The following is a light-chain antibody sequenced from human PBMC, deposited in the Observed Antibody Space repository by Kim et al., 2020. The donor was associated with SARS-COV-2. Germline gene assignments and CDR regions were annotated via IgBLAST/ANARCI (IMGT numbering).Light chain of an antibody. Sequence: GDRVTITCRASQGISTWLAWYQQKPGKAPKLLIYKASTLEGGVPSRFSGSGSGTDFTLTVSSLQPDDFATYYCQQYNSSPWTFGQGTKVDIK. V-gene: IGKV1-5*03. CDR3: QQYNSSPWT. CDR2: KAS. CDR1: QGISTW. J-gene: IGKJ1*01.